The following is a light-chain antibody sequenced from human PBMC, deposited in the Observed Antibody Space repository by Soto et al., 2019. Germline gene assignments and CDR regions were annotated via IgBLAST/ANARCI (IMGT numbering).Light chain of an antibody. CDR2: TAS. CDR1: QGISSY. V-gene: IGKV1-9*01. CDR3: QQRNSYPIT. J-gene: IGKJ5*01. Sequence: DIQFTQSPSFLSASVGDRGTITCRASQGISSYLAWYQQKPGKAPNLLIHTASTLQSGVPSRFSGSGSGTEFTLTISSLQPEDFATYYCQQRNSYPITFGQGTRLEIK.